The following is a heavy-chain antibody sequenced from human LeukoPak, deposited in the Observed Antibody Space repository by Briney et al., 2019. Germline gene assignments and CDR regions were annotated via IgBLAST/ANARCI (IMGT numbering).Heavy chain of an antibody. D-gene: IGHD2-15*01. J-gene: IGHJ4*02. CDR1: GFIFSTYG. CDR2: IRYDGSNK. Sequence: PGGSLRLSCAASGFIFSTYGMHWVRQAPGKGLDWVAFIRYDGSNKYYADSVKGRFTISRDNSKNTLYLQMNSLRAEDTAVYYCAKEARDCRVGSCYSFYFDYWGQGSLVTVSS. V-gene: IGHV3-30*02. CDR3: AKEARDCRVGSCYSFYFDY.